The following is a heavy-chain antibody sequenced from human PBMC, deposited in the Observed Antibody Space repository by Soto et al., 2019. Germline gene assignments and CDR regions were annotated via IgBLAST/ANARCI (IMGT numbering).Heavy chain of an antibody. V-gene: IGHV4-34*01. D-gene: IGHD4-17*01. Sequence: PSETLSLTCAVYGGSFSGYYWSWIRQPPGKGLERIGEINHSGSTNYNPSLKSRVTISVDTSKNQFSLKLSSVTAADTAVYYCARTTVNTVYYYYGMDVWGQGTTVTVSS. CDR2: INHSGST. CDR3: ARTTVNTVYYYYGMDV. J-gene: IGHJ6*02. CDR1: GGSFSGYY.